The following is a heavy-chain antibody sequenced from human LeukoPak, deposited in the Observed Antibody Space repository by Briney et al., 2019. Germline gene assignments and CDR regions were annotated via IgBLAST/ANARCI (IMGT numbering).Heavy chain of an antibody. D-gene: IGHD3-10*01. V-gene: IGHV1-45*02. CDR2: ITPFNGNT. CDR3: ANSPDSGGLGP. Sequence: ASVKVSCKASGYTFTSYDINWVRQATGQGLEWMGWITPFNGNTNYAQKFQDRVTITRDRSMSTAYMELSSLKSEDTAMYYCANSPDSGGLGPWGQGTLVTVSS. J-gene: IGHJ5*02. CDR1: GYTFTSYD.